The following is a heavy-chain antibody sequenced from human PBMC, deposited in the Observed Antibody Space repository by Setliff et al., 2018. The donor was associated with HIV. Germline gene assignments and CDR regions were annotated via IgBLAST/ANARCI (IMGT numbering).Heavy chain of an antibody. J-gene: IGHJ4*02. D-gene: IGHD3-22*01. Sequence: PSETLSLTCSVSGDSISSSSYYWGWIRQPPGKGLEWFGSIYYSGSTYYNPSLNSRVTISVDASKNQFSLKLSSVTAADTAVYYCASLPPLYDSSGYYFDYWGQGTLVTVS. CDR1: GDSISSSSYY. CDR2: IYYSGST. V-gene: IGHV4-39*01. CDR3: ASLPPLYDSSGYYFDY.